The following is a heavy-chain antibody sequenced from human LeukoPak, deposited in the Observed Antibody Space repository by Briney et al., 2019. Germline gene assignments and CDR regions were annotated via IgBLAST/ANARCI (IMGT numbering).Heavy chain of an antibody. CDR2: INPNSGGT. V-gene: IGHV1-2*02. D-gene: IGHD2-2*01. CDR1: GYTFTGYY. Sequence: ASVKVSCKASGYTFTGYYIHWVRQAPGQGLEWMGWINPNSGGTNYAQKFQGRVTMTRDTSISTAYMELSRLTSDVTAVYYCARVYCSSTSCYDAFDIWGQGTMVTVSS. CDR3: ARVYCSSTSCYDAFDI. J-gene: IGHJ3*02.